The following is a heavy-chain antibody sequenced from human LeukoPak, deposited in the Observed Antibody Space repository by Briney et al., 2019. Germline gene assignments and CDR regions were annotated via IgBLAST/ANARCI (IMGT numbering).Heavy chain of an antibody. D-gene: IGHD5-24*01. J-gene: IGHJ4*02. CDR1: GDSISSSY. V-gene: IGHV4-59*01. CDR3: ARGAMATTPFFDY. CDR2: FYYGGST. Sequence: SETLSLTCTVSGDSISSSYWTWIRQPPGKGLEWIGYFYYGGSTNYNPSLRSRLTISVDASKNQFSLRLSSVTAADTAVYYCARGAMATTPFFDYWGQGTLVTVSS.